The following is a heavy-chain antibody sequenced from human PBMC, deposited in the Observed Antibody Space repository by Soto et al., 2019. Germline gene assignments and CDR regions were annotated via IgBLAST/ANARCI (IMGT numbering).Heavy chain of an antibody. Sequence: QLQLQESGPGLVKPSETLSLICTVSGGSIRSTRYYWGWIRQPPGKGLEWIGNIHHSGSTYYKQSLESRVTISVDTSKNQFSLKLSSVTAADTAVYYCVRQYGSGRFFRFAGDYWGQGTLVTVSS. D-gene: IGHD3-10*01. V-gene: IGHV4-39*01. CDR2: IHHSGST. J-gene: IGHJ4*02. CDR3: VRQYGSGRFFRFAGDY. CDR1: GGSIRSTRYY.